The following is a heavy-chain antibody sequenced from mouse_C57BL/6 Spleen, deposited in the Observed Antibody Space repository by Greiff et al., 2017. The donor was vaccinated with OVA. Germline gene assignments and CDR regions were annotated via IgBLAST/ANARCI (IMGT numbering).Heavy chain of an antibody. CDR1: GFTFSDYY. CDR2: INYDGSST. J-gene: IGHJ3*01. V-gene: IGHV5-16*01. CDR3: AREDYGSSFAY. Sequence: EVKLMESEGGLVQPGSSMKLSCTASGFTFSDYYMAWVRQVPEKGLEWVANINYDGSSTYYLDSLKSRFIISRDNAKNILYLQLSSLKSEYTATYYCAREDYGSSFAYWGQGTLVTVSA. D-gene: IGHD1-1*01.